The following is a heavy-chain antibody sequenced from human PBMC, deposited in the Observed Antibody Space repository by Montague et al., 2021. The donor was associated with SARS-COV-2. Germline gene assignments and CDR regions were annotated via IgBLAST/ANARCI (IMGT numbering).Heavy chain of an antibody. CDR1: GDSVAGIGAV. Sequence: CAISGDSVAGIGAVSRYTSAARSSRLEKLSKAYYTYTWSSEYALSVKSRITITPDISKNQLSLQLTSVIPEDTAVYYCTRAVWGVQDYWGQGSLVTVSS. V-gene: IGHV6-1*01. D-gene: IGHD3-10*01. CDR2: AYYTYTWSS. J-gene: IGHJ4*02. CDR3: TRAVWGVQDY.